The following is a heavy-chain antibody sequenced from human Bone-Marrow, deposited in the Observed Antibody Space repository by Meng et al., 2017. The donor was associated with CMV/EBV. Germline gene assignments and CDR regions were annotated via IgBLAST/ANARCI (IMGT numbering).Heavy chain of an antibody. J-gene: IGHJ4*02. CDR2: ISSSSSYI. V-gene: IGHV3-21*01. Sequence: GGSLRLSCAASGFTFSSYSMNWVRQSPGKGLEWVSSISSSSSYIYYADSVKGRFTISRDNAKNSLYLQMNSLRAEDTAVYYCARDLTIFGGCYCGQGTLVTVSS. CDR3: ARDLTIFGGCY. D-gene: IGHD3-3*01. CDR1: GFTFSSYS.